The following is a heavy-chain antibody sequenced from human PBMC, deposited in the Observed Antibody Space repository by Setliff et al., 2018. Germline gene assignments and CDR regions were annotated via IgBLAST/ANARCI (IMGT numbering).Heavy chain of an antibody. CDR1: GFTFSDYY. Sequence: PGGSLRLSCAASGFTFSDYYMGWIRRAPGKGLEWVSIISASGGTTYYADSVKGRFTISSDNSRHTLYLQMNSLRAEDTAVYYCARDTFWSGYYPIDYWGRGILVTVSS. J-gene: IGHJ4*02. CDR2: ISASGGTT. D-gene: IGHD3-3*01. V-gene: IGHV3-23*01. CDR3: ARDTFWSGYYPIDY.